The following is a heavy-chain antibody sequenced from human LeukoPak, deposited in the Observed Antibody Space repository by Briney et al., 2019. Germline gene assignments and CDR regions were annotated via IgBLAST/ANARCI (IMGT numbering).Heavy chain of an antibody. D-gene: IGHD6-13*01. CDR2: ISSSSSYT. Sequence: RTGGSLRLSCAASGFTFSDYYMSWIRQAPGKGLEWVSYISSSSSYTNYADSVKGRFTISRDNSKNTLYLQMNSLRAEDTAVYYCAKGLLGSSWLNWFDPWGQGTLVTVSS. J-gene: IGHJ5*02. CDR3: AKGLLGSSWLNWFDP. CDR1: GFTFSDYY. V-gene: IGHV3-11*06.